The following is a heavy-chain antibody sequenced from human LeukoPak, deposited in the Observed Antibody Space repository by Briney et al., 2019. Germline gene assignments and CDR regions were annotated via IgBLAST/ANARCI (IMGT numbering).Heavy chain of an antibody. CDR1: GFTFSSYW. V-gene: IGHV3-74*01. Sequence: GGSLRLSCAASGFTFSSYWMHWVRQAPGEGLVWVSRINNDGSNTPYADSVKGRFTISRDNAKNTLYLQMNSLRAEDTAVYYCARGRGICSGASCYFDSWGQGTLVTVSS. D-gene: IGHD2-15*01. J-gene: IGHJ4*02. CDR2: INNDGSNT. CDR3: ARGRGICSGASCYFDS.